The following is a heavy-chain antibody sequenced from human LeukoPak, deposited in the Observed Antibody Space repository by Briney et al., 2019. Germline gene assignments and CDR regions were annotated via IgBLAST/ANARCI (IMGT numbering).Heavy chain of an antibody. J-gene: IGHJ4*02. CDR2: IYYSGST. CDR3: ARASRFGELLETFDY. CDR1: GGSISSYY. D-gene: IGHD3-10*01. V-gene: IGHV4-59*01. Sequence: SETLSLTCTVSGGSISSYYWSWIRQPPGKGLGWIGYIYYSGSTNYNPSLKSRVTISVDTSKNQFSLKLSSVTAADTAVYYCARASRFGELLETFDYWGQGTLVTVSS.